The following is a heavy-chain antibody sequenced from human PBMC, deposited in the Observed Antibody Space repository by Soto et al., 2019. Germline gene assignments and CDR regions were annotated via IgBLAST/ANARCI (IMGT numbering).Heavy chain of an antibody. Sequence: EVQLVESGGGLVQPGGSLRLSCAASGFTFSSYWMSWVRQAPGKGLEWVANIKQDGSEKYYVDSVKGRFTISRDNAKNSLYLQMNSLRAEDTAVYYCARFVGSEERGYPHWLRFARPVYYYYGMDVWGQGTTVTVSS. J-gene: IGHJ6*02. CDR3: ARFVGSEERGYPHWLRFARPVYYYYGMDV. CDR1: GFTFSSYW. V-gene: IGHV3-7*01. D-gene: IGHD5-12*01. CDR2: IKQDGSEK.